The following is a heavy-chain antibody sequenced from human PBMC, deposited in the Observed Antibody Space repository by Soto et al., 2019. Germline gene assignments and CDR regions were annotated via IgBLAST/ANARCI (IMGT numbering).Heavy chain of an antibody. J-gene: IGHJ5*02. V-gene: IGHV2-5*02. D-gene: IGHD2-15*01. CDR1: GFSLSTSGVG. CDR3: ARWVAATSVDWFDP. Sequence: QITLKESGPTLVKPTQTPTLTCTFSGFSLSTSGVGVGWIRQPPGKALEWLALIYWDDDKRYSPSLKSRLTITKDTSKNQVVLTMTNMDPVDTATYYCARWVAATSVDWFDPWGQGTLVTVSS. CDR2: IYWDDDK.